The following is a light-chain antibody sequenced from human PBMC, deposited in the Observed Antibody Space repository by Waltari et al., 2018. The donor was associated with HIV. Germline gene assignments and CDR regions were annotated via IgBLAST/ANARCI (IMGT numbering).Light chain of an antibody. CDR3: QQYYTYRT. CDR1: HNITNS. V-gene: IGKV1-5*03. J-gene: IGKJ1*01. CDR2: RAS. Sequence: IQMTQSPSTLSASVGDIVTITCRATHNITNSLAWYQVKPGNAPKLLIYRASSVATGVPSRFRGSGTGAAFNLTIDSLQPDDLASYYCQQYYTYRTFGQGTKVEI.